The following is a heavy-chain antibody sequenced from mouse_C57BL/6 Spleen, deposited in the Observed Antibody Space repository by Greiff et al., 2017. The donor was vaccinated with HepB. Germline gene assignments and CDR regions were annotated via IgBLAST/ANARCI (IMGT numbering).Heavy chain of an antibody. Sequence: QVHVKQSGAELVKPGASVKLSCKASGYTFTSYWMHWVKQRPGQGLEWIGMIHPNSGSTNYNEKFKSKAILTVDKSSSTAYMQLSSRTSEDSAVYYCARTGTDGYFDVWGTGTTVTVSS. V-gene: IGHV1-64*01. CDR1: GYTFTSYW. J-gene: IGHJ1*03. CDR3: ARTGTDGYFDV. CDR2: IHPNSGST. D-gene: IGHD4-1*01.